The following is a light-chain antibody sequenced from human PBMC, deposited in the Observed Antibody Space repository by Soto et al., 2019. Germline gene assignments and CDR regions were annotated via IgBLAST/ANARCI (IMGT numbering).Light chain of an antibody. CDR3: QQRYNWPPLT. CDR2: DAS. J-gene: IGKJ4*01. Sequence: IVLTQSPATLSLSPGERATLSCRASQSVSNYIAWYQQKPGQAPRLLIYDASIRATGIPARFSGSGSGTDFTLTISNLEHEASAVYYCQQRYNWPPLTFGGGPTVEIK. V-gene: IGKV3-11*01. CDR1: QSVSNY.